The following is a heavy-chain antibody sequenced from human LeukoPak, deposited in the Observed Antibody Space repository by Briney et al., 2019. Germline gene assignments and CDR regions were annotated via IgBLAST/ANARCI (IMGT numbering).Heavy chain of an antibody. V-gene: IGHV4-4*07. J-gene: IGHJ6*02. CDR2: IYTSGST. CDR3: ARTSSGWEYYYYYGMDV. D-gene: IGHD6-19*01. Sequence: PSETLSLTCTVSGGSISSYYWSWIRQPAGKGLEWIGRIYTSGSTNYNPSLKSRVTMSVDTSKNQFSLKLSSVTAADTAVYYRARTSSGWEYYYYYGMDVWGQGTTVTVSS. CDR1: GGSISSYY.